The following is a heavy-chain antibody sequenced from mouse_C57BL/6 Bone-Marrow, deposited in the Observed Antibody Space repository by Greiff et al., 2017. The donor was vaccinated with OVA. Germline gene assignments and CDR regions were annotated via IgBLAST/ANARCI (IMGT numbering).Heavy chain of an antibody. CDR2: IYPGDGDT. D-gene: IGHD1-1*01. J-gene: IGHJ1*03. CDR1: GYAFSSSW. CDR3: ASAGYYGSGHWYFDV. Sequence: QVQLQQSGPELVKPGASVKISCKASGYAFSSSWMNWVKQRPGKGLEWIGRIYPGDGDTNYNGKFKGKATLTADKSSSTAYMQLSSLTSEDSAVYFCASAGYYGSGHWYFDVWGTGTTVTVSA. V-gene: IGHV1-82*01.